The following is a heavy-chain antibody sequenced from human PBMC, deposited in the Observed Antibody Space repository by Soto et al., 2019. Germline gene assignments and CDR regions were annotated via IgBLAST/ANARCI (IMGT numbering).Heavy chain of an antibody. CDR2: IYSGGST. CDR3: AREEKGFGP. CDR1: GLTVSNNY. V-gene: IGHV3-66*01. J-gene: IGHJ5*02. Sequence: EVQLVESGGGLVQPGGSLRLSCAASGLTVSNNYMNWVRQAPGNGLEWVSVIYSGGSTHYADSVKCRFTISRDNSKNTLYLQMNSLRVEDTAIYYCAREEKGFGPWGQGTLVTVSS.